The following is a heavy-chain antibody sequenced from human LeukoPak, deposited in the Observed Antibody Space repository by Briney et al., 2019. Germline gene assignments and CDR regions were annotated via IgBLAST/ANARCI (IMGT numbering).Heavy chain of an antibody. CDR3: ARVAAHWFDP. V-gene: IGHV4-30-4*01. D-gene: IGHD6-25*01. CDR2: VYYRGNT. CDR1: GGSISSGDYY. Sequence: SQTLSLTCTVSGGSISSGDYYWSWIRQPPGKGLEWIGFVYYRGNTYYNPSLKSRVTISIDTAKDQFSLRLTSVTAADTAVYYCARVAAHWFDPWGQGTLVTVSS. J-gene: IGHJ5*02.